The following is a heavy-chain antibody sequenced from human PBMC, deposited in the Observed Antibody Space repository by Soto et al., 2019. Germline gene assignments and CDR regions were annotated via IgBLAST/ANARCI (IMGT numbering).Heavy chain of an antibody. J-gene: IGHJ6*02. CDR3: AAREYSSSFNYYYGMDV. CDR2: IIPIFGTA. Sequence: QVQLVQSGAEVKKPGSSVKVSWKASGGTLSSYAISWVRQAPGQGLEWMGGIIPIFGTANYAQKFQGRVAITADESTSTAYMELSSLRSEDTAVYYCAAREYSSSFNYYYGMDVWGQGTTVTVSS. V-gene: IGHV1-69*12. D-gene: IGHD6-6*01. CDR1: GGTLSSYA.